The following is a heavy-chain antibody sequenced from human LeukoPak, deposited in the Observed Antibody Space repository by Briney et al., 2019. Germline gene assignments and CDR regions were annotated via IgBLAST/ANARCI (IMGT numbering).Heavy chain of an antibody. V-gene: IGHV4-59*01. Sequence: SETLSLTCTASGGSISSYYWSWIRQPPGKGLEWIGYIYYSGSTNYNPSLKSRVTISVDTSKNQFSLKLSSVTAADTAVYYCARSRGYYYYYMDVWGKGTTVTVSS. D-gene: IGHD3-10*01. J-gene: IGHJ6*03. CDR3: ARSRGYYYYYMDV. CDR1: GGSISSYY. CDR2: IYYSGST.